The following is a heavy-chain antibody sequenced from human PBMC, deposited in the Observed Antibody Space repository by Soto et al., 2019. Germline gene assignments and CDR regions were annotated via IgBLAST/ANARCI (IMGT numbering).Heavy chain of an antibody. V-gene: IGHV3-21*01. CDR3: ARLGGYCSGGSCPYGMDX. D-gene: IGHD2-15*01. Sequence: GGSLRLSCAASGFTFSSYSMNWVRQAPGKGLEWVSSISSSSSYIYYADSVKGRFTISRDNAKNSLYLQMNSLRAEDTAVYYCARLGGYCSGGSCPYGMDXWGQGTTVTVS. CDR2: ISSSSSYI. CDR1: GFTFSSYS. J-gene: IGHJ6*02.